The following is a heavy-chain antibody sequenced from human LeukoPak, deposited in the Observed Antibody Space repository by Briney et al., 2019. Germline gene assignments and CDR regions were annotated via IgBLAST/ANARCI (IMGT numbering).Heavy chain of an antibody. CDR3: ATYDNWVAGDV. V-gene: IGHV3-7*01. CDR2: IKKDGSEE. D-gene: IGHD1-20*01. J-gene: IGHJ6*02. Sequence: PGGSLRLSCAASEFTFSDYWMSWVRQAPGKGPEWVANIKKDGSEEHYVDSVKCRFTVSRDNAKNSLFLQMNSLRVEDTAVYYCATYDNWVAGDVWGQGTTVSVSS. CDR1: EFTFSDYW.